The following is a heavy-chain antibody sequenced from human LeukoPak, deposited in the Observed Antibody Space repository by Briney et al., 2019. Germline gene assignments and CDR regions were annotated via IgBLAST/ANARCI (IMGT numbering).Heavy chain of an antibody. J-gene: IGHJ3*02. Sequence: SETLSLTCTVSGGSISSYYWSWIRQPPGKGLEWIGYIYYSGSTNYNPSLKSRVTISVDTSKNQFSLKLSSVTAADTAVYYCARGIQNLYCSGGSCYRGVTFDIWGQGTMVTVSS. D-gene: IGHD2-15*01. CDR3: ARGIQNLYCSGGSCYRGVTFDI. V-gene: IGHV4-59*01. CDR2: IYYSGST. CDR1: GGSISSYY.